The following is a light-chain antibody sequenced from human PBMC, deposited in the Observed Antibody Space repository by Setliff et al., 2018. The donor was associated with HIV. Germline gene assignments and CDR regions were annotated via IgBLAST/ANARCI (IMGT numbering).Light chain of an antibody. V-gene: IGLV3-21*04. CDR1: NIGSKS. CDR3: QVWASSSDHPYV. CDR2: YDS. J-gene: IGLJ1*01. Sequence: SYELTKPPSVSVAPGKTARMTCGGNNIGSKSVHWYQRKPGQAPVLVISYDSDRPSEIPERFSGSNSGNTGTLTISRVEAGDEADYYCQVWASSSDHPYVFGTGTKVTGL.